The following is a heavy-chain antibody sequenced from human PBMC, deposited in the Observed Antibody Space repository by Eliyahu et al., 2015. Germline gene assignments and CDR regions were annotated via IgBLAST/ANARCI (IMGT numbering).Heavy chain of an antibody. CDR1: GYXTSRSNW. V-gene: IGHV4-28*01. J-gene: IGHJ5*02. Sequence: QVQLQESGPGLVEPSDTLSLTCAVXGYXTSRSNWWGXIRPPPGKGLEWIGYIPYSGTTYYKPSLKSRVTISVDTSKNQFSLRLSSVTAADTAVYYCARYDSTDGWFDPWGQGTLVIVSS. D-gene: IGHD3-22*01. CDR2: IPYSGTT. CDR3: ARYDSTDGWFDP.